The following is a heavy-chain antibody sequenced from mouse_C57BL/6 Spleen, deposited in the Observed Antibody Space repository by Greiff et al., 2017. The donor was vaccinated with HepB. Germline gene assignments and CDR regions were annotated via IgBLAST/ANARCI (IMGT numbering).Heavy chain of an antibody. Sequence: QVQLQQSGPELVKPGASVKISCKASGYAFSSSWMNWVKQRPGKGLEWIGRIYPGDGDTNYNGKFKGKATLTADKSSSTAYMQLSSLTSEDSAVYFCARALYYGSSLAWFAYWGQGTLVTVSA. J-gene: IGHJ3*01. CDR2: IYPGDGDT. CDR1: GYAFSSSW. CDR3: ARALYYGSSLAWFAY. V-gene: IGHV1-82*01. D-gene: IGHD1-1*01.